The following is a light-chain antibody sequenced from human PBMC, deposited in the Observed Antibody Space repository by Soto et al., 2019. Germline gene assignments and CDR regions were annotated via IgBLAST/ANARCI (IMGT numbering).Light chain of an antibody. CDR2: DVS. Sequence: QSALTQPASVSGSPGQSITISCTGTSSDVGGYNYVSWYQQHPGKAPKLMIYDVSNRPSGVSNRFSGSKSGNTSSLTISWRQAEDEADDYCSSYTRSSPVVFGGGTKLTVL. J-gene: IGLJ2*01. CDR1: SSDVGGYNY. V-gene: IGLV2-14*01. CDR3: SSYTRSSPVV.